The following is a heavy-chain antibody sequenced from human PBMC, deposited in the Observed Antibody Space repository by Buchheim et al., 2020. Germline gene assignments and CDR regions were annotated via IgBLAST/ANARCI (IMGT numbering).Heavy chain of an antibody. V-gene: IGHV5-51*01. D-gene: IGHD1-1*01. Sequence: EVQLVQSGAEVKEPAESLKISCKGSGHSFTTYWIALVRQMPGKGLEWMGVIYPGDSDTRYSPSFQGQVTISADQSISTAYPQWSSLKASDSAMYYCARGGTYYSYFDLWGRGTL. CDR1: GHSFTTYW. J-gene: IGHJ2*01. CDR3: ARGGTYYSYFDL. CDR2: IYPGDSDT.